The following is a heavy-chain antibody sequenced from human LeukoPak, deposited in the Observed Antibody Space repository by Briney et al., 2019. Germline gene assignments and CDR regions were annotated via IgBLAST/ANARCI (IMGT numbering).Heavy chain of an antibody. CDR1: GFTFSNYA. V-gene: IGHV3-64*01. Sequence: GGSLRLSCAASGFTFSNYAMNWVRQAPGKGLEYVSAISSNGGSTYYANSVKGRSTISRDNSKNTLYLQMNSLRAEDTAVYYCAKGRGELHLDDAFDIWGQGTMVTVSS. CDR3: AKGRGELHLDDAFDI. J-gene: IGHJ3*02. CDR2: ISSNGGST. D-gene: IGHD1-26*01.